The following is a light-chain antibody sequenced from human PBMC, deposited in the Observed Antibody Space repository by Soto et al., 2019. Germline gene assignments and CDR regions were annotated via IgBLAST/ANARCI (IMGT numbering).Light chain of an antibody. CDR2: DAS. Sequence: DIQMTQSPSTLSASVGDRVTITCRAIQSISSWLAWYQQKPGKAPKLLIYDASSLESGVPSRFSGSGSGTEFTLTISSLQPDDFATYYCQQYNSYQYTFGQGTKLEIK. CDR1: QSISSW. V-gene: IGKV1-5*01. CDR3: QQYNSYQYT. J-gene: IGKJ2*01.